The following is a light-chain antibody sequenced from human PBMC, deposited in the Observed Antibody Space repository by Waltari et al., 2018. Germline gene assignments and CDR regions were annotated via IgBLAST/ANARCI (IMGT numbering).Light chain of an antibody. CDR3: NSRDSSGNHVV. J-gene: IGLJ2*01. CDR2: GKN. V-gene: IGLV3-19*01. CDR1: SLRIYY. Sequence: SSELTQDPAVSVALGQTVRITCQGDSLRIYYATWYRQKPGQAPVLVIYGKNFRPSGIPDRFSGSSSGNTASLTITGAQAEDEADYYCNSRDSSGNHVVFGGGTKLTVL.